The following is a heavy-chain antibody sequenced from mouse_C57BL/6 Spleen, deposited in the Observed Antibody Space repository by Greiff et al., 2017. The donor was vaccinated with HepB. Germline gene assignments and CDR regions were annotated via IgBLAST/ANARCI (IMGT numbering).Heavy chain of an antibody. CDR3: ARNYGSSLDY. CDR2: INPSTGGT. Sequence: VQLQQSGPELVKPGASVKISCKASGYSFTGYYMNWVKQSPEKSLEWIGEINPSTGGTTYNQKFKAKATLTVDKSSSTAYMQINSLTSEDSAVYYCARNYGSSLDYWCQGTTLTVSS. CDR1: GYSFTGYY. J-gene: IGHJ2*01. D-gene: IGHD1-1*01. V-gene: IGHV1-42*01.